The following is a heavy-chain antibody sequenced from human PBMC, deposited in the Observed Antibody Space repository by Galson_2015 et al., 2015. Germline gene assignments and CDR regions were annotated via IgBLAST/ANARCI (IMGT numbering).Heavy chain of an antibody. CDR1: GSSFTSYW. V-gene: IGHV5-51*01. CDR2: IYPGDSAT. D-gene: IGHD6-19*01. Sequence: QSGAEVKKPGESLKISCKGSGSSFTSYWIGWVRQMPGKGLEWMGIIYPGDSATRYSPSFQGQVTISADKSISTAYLQWSSLKASDTAMYYCARQATSSGWYMAGAEYFQHWGQGTLVTVSS. J-gene: IGHJ1*01. CDR3: ARQATSSGWYMAGAEYFQH.